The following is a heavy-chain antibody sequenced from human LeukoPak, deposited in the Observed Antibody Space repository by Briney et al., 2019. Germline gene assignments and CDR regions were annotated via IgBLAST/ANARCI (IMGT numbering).Heavy chain of an antibody. CDR3: ASFSSGWYYFDY. Sequence: PSETLSLTCTVSGGSISSYYWSWIRQPPGKWLEWIGSIYYSGSTYYNPSLKSRVTISVDTSKNQFSLKLSSVTAADTAVYYCASFSSGWYYFDYWGQGTLVTVSS. CDR1: GGSISSYY. D-gene: IGHD6-19*01. V-gene: IGHV4-39*01. CDR2: IYYSGST. J-gene: IGHJ4*02.